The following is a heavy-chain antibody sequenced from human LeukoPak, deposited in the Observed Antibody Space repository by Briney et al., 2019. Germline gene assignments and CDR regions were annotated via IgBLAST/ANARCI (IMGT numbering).Heavy chain of an antibody. J-gene: IGHJ4*02. Sequence: PSETLSLTCTVSGGSISSYYWSWIRQPPGKGLEWIGSIFYSGSTYYNPSLTSRVTISVDTSKNQFSLKLSSVTAADTSVYYCARRPKQPGFWSGYVDYWGQGILVTVSP. CDR1: GGSISSYY. CDR3: ARRPKQPGFWSGYVDY. CDR2: IFYSGST. D-gene: IGHD3-3*01. V-gene: IGHV4-59*05.